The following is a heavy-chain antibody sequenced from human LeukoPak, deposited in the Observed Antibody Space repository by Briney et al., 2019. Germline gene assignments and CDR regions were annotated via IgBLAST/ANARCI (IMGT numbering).Heavy chain of an antibody. CDR2: INPSGGST. Sequence: GASVKVSCKASGYTFTGYYMHWVRQAPGQGLEWMGIINPSGGSTSYAQKFQGRVTMTRDTSTSTVYMELSSLRSEDTAVYYCARDRSPKQTYYYDSSGYYGNWFDPWGQGTLVTVSS. CDR3: ARDRSPKQTYYYDSSGYYGNWFDP. CDR1: GYTFTGYY. D-gene: IGHD3-22*01. V-gene: IGHV1-46*01. J-gene: IGHJ5*02.